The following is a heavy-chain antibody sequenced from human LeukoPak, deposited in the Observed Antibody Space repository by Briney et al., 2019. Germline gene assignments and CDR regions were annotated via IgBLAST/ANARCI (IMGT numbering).Heavy chain of an antibody. CDR3: ASNLGELALAAFGY. V-gene: IGHV3-74*01. Sequence: GGSLRLSCAASGFTFRSYWMHWVRHAPGKGLVWVSRINSDGSRTNYADSVKGRFTISRDNTKNTLYLQMNSLRAEDTAVYYCASNLGELALAAFGYWGQGTLVTVSS. D-gene: IGHD3-16*02. J-gene: IGHJ4*02. CDR2: INSDGSRT. CDR1: GFTFRSYW.